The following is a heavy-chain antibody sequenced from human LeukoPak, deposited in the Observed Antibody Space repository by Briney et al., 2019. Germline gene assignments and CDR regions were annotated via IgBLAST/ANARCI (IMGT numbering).Heavy chain of an antibody. D-gene: IGHD2-15*01. V-gene: IGHV3-7*01. J-gene: IGHJ4*02. Sequence: PGGSLRLSCVASGFTFSNYWMSWVRQAPGKGLEWVANIKQDGSEKYYVDSVKGRFTISRDNAMNSLFLQMNSLRAEDTAVYYCARDRGSRSSDCWGQGTQVTVSS. CDR3: ARDRGSRSSDC. CDR1: GFTFSNYW. CDR2: IKQDGSEK.